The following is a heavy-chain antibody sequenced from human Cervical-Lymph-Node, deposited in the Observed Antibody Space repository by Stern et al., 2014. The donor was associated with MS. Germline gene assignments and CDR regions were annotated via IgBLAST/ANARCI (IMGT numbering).Heavy chain of an antibody. D-gene: IGHD2-21*01. CDR3: AHVSDMWSLPFDF. CDR2: IYWNDDE. CDR1: GFTLTTSGVG. J-gene: IGHJ4*02. V-gene: IGHV2-5*01. Sequence: QVTLRESSPTLVKPTQTLTLTCSFSGFTLTTSGVGVGWIRQPPGKALEWLALIYWNDDERYSPSLKSRLPITKGASKNQVVLRMTNMDPVDTASYYCAHVSDMWSLPFDFWGQGTLVTVAS.